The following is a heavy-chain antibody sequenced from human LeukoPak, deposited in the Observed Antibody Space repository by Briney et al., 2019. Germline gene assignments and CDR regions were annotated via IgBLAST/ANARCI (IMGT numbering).Heavy chain of an antibody. CDR3: ARDLGIAVAGPQSEDGMDV. CDR2: ISYDGSNK. Sequence: GGSLRLSCAASGFTFSSYAMHWVRQAPGEGLEWVAVISYDGSNKYYADSVKGRFTISRDNSKNTLYLQMNSLRAEDTAVYYCARDLGIAVAGPQSEDGMDVWGKGTTVTVSS. J-gene: IGHJ6*04. CDR1: GFTFSSYA. D-gene: IGHD6-19*01. V-gene: IGHV3-30*04.